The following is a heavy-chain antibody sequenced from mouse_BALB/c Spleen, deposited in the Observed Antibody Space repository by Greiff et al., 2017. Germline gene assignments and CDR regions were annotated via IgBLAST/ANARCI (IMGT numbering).Heavy chain of an antibody. CDR2: ISNGGGST. D-gene: IGHD2-4*01. V-gene: IGHV5-12-2*01. Sequence: EVNVVESGGGLVQPGGSLKLSCAASGFTFSSYTMSWVRQTPEKRLEWVAYISNGGGSTYYPDTVKGRFTISRDNAKNTLYLQMSSLKSEDTAMYYCARHGGLRRDDYAMDYWGQGTSVTVSS. CDR1: GFTFSSYT. CDR3: ARHGGLRRDDYAMDY. J-gene: IGHJ4*01.